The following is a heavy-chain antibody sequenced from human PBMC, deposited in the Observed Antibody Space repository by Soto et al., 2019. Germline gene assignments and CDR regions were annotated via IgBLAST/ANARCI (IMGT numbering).Heavy chain of an antibody. D-gene: IGHD4-17*01. Sequence: EVQLLESGGGLVQPGGSLRLSCAASGFTFSSYAMSWVHQAPGKGLEWVSAISGSGGSTYYADSVKGRFTISRDNSKNTLYLQMNSLRAEDTAVYYCAKDVAGDYGHNWFDPWGQGTLVTVSS. CDR2: ISGSGGST. CDR1: GFTFSSYA. J-gene: IGHJ5*02. CDR3: AKDVAGDYGHNWFDP. V-gene: IGHV3-23*01.